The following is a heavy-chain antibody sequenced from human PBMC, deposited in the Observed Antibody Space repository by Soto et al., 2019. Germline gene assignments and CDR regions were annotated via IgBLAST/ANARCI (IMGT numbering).Heavy chain of an antibody. CDR2: IKSKSAGGTA. J-gene: IGHJ4*02. V-gene: IGHV3-15*01. CDR3: TTGTTGGEDD. D-gene: IGHD3-16*01. Sequence: VQLVESGGGLIKPAGSFRLSCIGSGFTFSDHWMSWVRQPPGKGLEWVGRIKSKSAGGTAHYAAPVTGRFTISRDDSKNTLYLQMNSLKIEDTAVYYGTTGTTGGEDDWGQGTLVTVSS. CDR1: GFTFSDHW.